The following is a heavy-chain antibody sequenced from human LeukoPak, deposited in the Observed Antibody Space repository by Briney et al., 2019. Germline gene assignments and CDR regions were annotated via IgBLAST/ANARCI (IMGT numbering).Heavy chain of an antibody. J-gene: IGHJ2*01. D-gene: IGHD6-19*01. Sequence: ASVKVSCKASGGAFSSYAISWVRQAPGQGLEWMGGIIPIFGTANYAQKFQGRVTITADKSTSTAYMELSSLRSEDTAVYYCARTVDSSGWYGYFDLWGRGTLVTVSS. CDR2: IIPIFGTA. CDR1: GGAFSSYA. V-gene: IGHV1-69*06. CDR3: ARTVDSSGWYGYFDL.